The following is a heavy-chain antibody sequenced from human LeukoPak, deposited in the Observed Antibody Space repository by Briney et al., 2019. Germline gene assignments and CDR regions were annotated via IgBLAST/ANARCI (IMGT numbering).Heavy chain of an antibody. CDR1: GASICTNY. V-gene: IGHV4-4*07. J-gene: IGHJ4*02. CDR3: ARGSFDSSGYYVFDY. D-gene: IGHD3-22*01. Sequence: PSETLSLTCSGSGASICTNYWSWIRQPAGEGLEWIGRIYNSGNTNYSPSLESRVTMSADTSKNHFSLRLTSVTAADTAVYYCARGSFDSSGYYVFDYWGQGRLVTVSS. CDR2: IYNSGNT.